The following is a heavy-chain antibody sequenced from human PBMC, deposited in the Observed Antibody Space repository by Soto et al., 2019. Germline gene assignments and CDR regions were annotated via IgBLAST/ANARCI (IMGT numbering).Heavy chain of an antibody. J-gene: IGHJ4*02. CDR1: GFSLTTPGLS. V-gene: IGHV2-5*02. Sequence: QITLKESGPTLVKPTQTLTLTCTFSGFSLTTPGLSVGWARQPPGKGLEWLALIFWDDDKRYSPSLKSRLTNTKDTSKNPLVLTMTNMEAVDTAAYDCASSSAYRIFDCWGQGTLVAVSS. CDR3: ASSSAYRIFDC. D-gene: IGHD3-22*01. CDR2: IFWDDDK.